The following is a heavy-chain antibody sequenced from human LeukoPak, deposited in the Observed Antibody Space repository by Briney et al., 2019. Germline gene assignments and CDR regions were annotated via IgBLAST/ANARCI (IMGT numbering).Heavy chain of an antibody. CDR1: GGSITSGNYY. D-gene: IGHD3-22*01. J-gene: IGHJ3*02. CDR2: GHYSGST. V-gene: IGHV4-61*01. Sequence: PSETLSLTCTVSGGSITSGNYYWNWIRQPPGKGLEWIGYGHYSGSTNYNPSLKSRVTFSVDTSKNQFSLKLSSVTAADTAVYYCASGTYYYDSSGYSDAFDIWGQGTMVTVSS. CDR3: ASGTYYYDSSGYSDAFDI.